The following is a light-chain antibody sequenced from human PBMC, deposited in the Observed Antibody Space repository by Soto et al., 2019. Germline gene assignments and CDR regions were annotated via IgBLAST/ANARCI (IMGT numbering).Light chain of an antibody. Sequence: QSVLTQPPSVSGAPGQRVTLSCTGSSSNIGAGYDVHWYQQLPGTAPKLLIYGNSNRPSGVPDRFSGSKSGTSASLAITGLLPEDEADYYCQSYDSSLSGWVFGGGTKVTVL. CDR2: GNS. J-gene: IGLJ3*02. CDR1: SSNIGAGYD. CDR3: QSYDSSLSGWV. V-gene: IGLV1-40*01.